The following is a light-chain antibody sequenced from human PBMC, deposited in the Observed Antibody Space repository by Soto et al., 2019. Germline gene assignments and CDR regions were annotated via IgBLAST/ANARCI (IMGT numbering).Light chain of an antibody. CDR2: GAS. CDR1: QSVNAN. CDR3: QQYNTWLWT. Sequence: EVVMTQSPATLSVSPGERATLSCRASQSVNANLAWYQQKPGQAPRLLIHGASTRATGIPARFRGSGFGTEFIRTIGRLQSGDFAVYYCQQYNTWLWTFGQGNKVEI. V-gene: IGKV3-15*01. J-gene: IGKJ1*01.